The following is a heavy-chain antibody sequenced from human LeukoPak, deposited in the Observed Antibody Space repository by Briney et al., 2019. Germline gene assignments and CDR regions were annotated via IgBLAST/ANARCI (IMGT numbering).Heavy chain of an antibody. CDR3: VTSGCSGATCYFYFDY. CDR1: GFTFSSYS. D-gene: IGHD2-15*01. Sequence: PGGSLRLSCAASGFTFSSYSMNWVRQAPGKGLEWVSSINYSGTNMYYVDSVKGRFTISRDNAKNSLFLQMNSLRPEDTAVYYCVTSGCSGATCYFYFDYWGQGTLVTVSS. J-gene: IGHJ4*02. V-gene: IGHV3-21*01. CDR2: INYSGTNM.